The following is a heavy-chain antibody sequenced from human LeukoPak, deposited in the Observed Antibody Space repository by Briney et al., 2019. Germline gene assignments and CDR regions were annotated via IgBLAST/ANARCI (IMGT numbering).Heavy chain of an antibody. CDR2: VYYTGST. CDR1: GGSISSYY. Sequence: SETLSLICTVSGGSISSYYWSWIRQPPGKGLELIGYVYYTGSTSYNPSLKSRVTISVDTSENQFSLKLRSVTAADTAMYYCARGDWGYWGQGTLVTVSS. V-gene: IGHV4-59*08. J-gene: IGHJ4*02. CDR3: ARGDWGY. D-gene: IGHD3/OR15-3a*01.